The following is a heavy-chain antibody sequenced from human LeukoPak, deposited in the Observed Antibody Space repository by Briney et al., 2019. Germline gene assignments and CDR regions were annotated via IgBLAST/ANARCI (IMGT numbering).Heavy chain of an antibody. V-gene: IGHV3-23*01. J-gene: IGHJ4*02. CDR3: AKISSGGSEFDY. Sequence: GGSLRLSCAASGFTFSSDAMSWVRQAPGKGLEWVSAISSGGGNTYYGDSVKGRFTISRDNSKNTLYLQMSSLGAEDTAVYYCAKISSGGSEFDYWGQGTLVTVSS. CDR2: ISSGGGNT. D-gene: IGHD2-15*01. CDR1: GFTFSSDA.